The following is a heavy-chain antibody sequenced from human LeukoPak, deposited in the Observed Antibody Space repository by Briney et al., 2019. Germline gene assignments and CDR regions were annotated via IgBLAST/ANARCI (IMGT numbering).Heavy chain of an antibody. V-gene: IGHV3-64*01. J-gene: IGHJ4*02. CDR2: ISSNGGST. D-gene: IGHD6-13*01. Sequence: PGGSLRLSCAASGFTFSSYAMHWVRQAPGKGLEYVSAISSNGGSTHYANSVKGRFTISRDNSKNTLYLQMGSLRAEDMAVYYCARDDGYSSRGRAASFDYWGQGTLVTVPS. CDR1: GFTFSSYA. CDR3: ARDDGYSSRGRAASFDY.